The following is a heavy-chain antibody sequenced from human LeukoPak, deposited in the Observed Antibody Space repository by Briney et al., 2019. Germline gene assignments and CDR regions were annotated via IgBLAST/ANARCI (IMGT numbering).Heavy chain of an antibody. CDR1: GFTFDDYA. D-gene: IGHD5-18*01. V-gene: IGHV3-9*01. CDR2: ISWNSGSI. CDR3: AKVVRGYSYGYLDY. Sequence: GGSLRLSCAASGFTFDDYAMHWVRQAPGKGLEWVSGISWNSGSIGYADSVKGRFTISRDNAKNSLYLQMNSLRAEDTALYYCAKVVRGYSYGYLDYWGQGTLVTVSS. J-gene: IGHJ4*02.